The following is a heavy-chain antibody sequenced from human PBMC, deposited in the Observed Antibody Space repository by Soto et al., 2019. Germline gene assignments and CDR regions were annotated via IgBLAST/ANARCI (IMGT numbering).Heavy chain of an antibody. Sequence: EGCMRLSSAASGGTFSSYWMSWVRQAPGKGLEWVANIKQDGSEKYYVDSVKGRFTISRDNAKNSLYLQMNSLRAEDTAVYYCARVTYYYDSSGYLPPYYFDYWGQGTLVTVS. J-gene: IGHJ4*02. CDR2: IKQDGSEK. CDR3: ARVTYYYDSSGYLPPYYFDY. V-gene: IGHV3-7*01. D-gene: IGHD3-22*01. CDR1: GGTFSSYW.